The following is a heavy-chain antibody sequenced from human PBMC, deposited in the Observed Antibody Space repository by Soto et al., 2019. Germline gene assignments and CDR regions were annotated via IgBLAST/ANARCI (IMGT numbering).Heavy chain of an antibody. V-gene: IGHV3-21*06. CDR2: ISSTTHYI. CDR3: ARESEDLASNFDY. Sequence: GGSLRLSCAASGFTFTRYSMNWVRQAPGKGLEWVSSISSTTHYIYYADSMRGRFTISRDNAKNAVYLEMNSLRAEDTAVYYCARESEDLASNFDYWGQGTLVTVSS. CDR1: GFTFTRYS. J-gene: IGHJ4*02.